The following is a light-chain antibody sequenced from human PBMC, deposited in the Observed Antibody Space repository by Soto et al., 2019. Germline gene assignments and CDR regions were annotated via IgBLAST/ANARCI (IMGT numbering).Light chain of an antibody. V-gene: IGKV3-20*01. Sequence: EIVLTQSPGTLSLSPGERATLSCRASQSVSSIYLAWYQQKPGQAPRLLIYGASSRATGIPDRFSGSGSGTDFTLTISRLEPEDFAVYYCQQYGSSPPLTFGGGNKVEIK. J-gene: IGKJ4*01. CDR1: QSVSSIY. CDR3: QQYGSSPPLT. CDR2: GAS.